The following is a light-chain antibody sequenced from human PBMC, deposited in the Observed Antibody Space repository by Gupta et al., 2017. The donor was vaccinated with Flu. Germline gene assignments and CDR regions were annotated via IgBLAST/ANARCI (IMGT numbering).Light chain of an antibody. Sequence: QSALTQPASVSGSPGQPITISCTGTSSDVGGYNYVSWYQQNPGKAPKLMIYEVSNRPSGVSNRFSGSKSGNTASLTISGLQAEDEADYYCSSYTSSSTLVFGTGTKVTVL. J-gene: IGLJ1*01. CDR2: EVS. CDR3: SSYTSSSTLV. CDR1: SSDVGGYNY. V-gene: IGLV2-14*01.